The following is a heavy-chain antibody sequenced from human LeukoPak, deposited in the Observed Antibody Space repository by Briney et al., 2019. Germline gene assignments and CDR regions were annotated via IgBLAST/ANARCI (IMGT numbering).Heavy chain of an antibody. V-gene: IGHV1-18*04. D-gene: IGHD6-13*01. CDR1: GYTFTSYY. J-gene: IGHJ3*02. Sequence: ASVKVSCKASGYTFTSYYMHWVRQAPGQGLEWMGWISAYNGNTNYAQKLQGRVTMATDTSTSTAYMELRSLRSDDTAVYYCARGIAEPHDAFDIWGQGTMVTVSS. CDR3: ARGIAEPHDAFDI. CDR2: ISAYNGNT.